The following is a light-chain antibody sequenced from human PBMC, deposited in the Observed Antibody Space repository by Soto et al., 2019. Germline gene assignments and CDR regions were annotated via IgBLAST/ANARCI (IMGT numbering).Light chain of an antibody. J-gene: IGKJ5*01. V-gene: IGKV1-9*01. CDR1: QAIRNY. CDR2: SAS. Sequence: DIQLTQSPSFLSASVRERVTITCRASQAIRNYLAWYQQKPGGAPKLLIYSASTSQSGVPSRFSGSGSGTEFTLTISSLQPEDFATYYCQQVNTYPITFGQGTRLEI. CDR3: QQVNTYPIT.